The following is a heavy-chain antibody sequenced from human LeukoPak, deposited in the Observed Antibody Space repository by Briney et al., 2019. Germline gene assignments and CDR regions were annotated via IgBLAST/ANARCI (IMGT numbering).Heavy chain of an antibody. Sequence: GGSLRLSCAASGFTFSSYSMNWVRQAPGKGLEGGSSISSIRGYIYCADSMKGRFTISRENPKNSLYRQRHSMRAEDKAVYYCARERDYYDSGGPYMDVWGKGTTVTVSS. CDR1: GFTFSSYS. J-gene: IGHJ6*03. D-gene: IGHD3-22*01. V-gene: IGHV3-21*01. CDR3: ARERDYYDSGGPYMDV. CDR2: ISSIRGYI.